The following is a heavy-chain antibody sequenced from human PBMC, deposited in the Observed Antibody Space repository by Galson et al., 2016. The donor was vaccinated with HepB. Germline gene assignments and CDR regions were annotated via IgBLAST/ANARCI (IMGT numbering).Heavy chain of an antibody. V-gene: IGHV3-23*01. CDR3: AKVGAWGGDRGLES. CDR2: ISGDGVNT. Sequence: SLRLSCAASGFTFSPFAMSWVRQAPGKVPEWVSIISGDGVNTHYADSVEGRFTISRDNSKNTLLLQMNSLRAEDTGIYYCAKVGAWGGDRGLESWGQGTLVTVAS. D-gene: IGHD2-21*01. CDR1: GFTFSPFA. J-gene: IGHJ4*02.